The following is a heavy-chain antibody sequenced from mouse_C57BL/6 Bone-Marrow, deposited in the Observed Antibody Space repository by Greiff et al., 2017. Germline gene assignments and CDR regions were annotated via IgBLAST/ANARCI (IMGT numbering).Heavy chain of an antibody. CDR3: ARSEAPGF. Sequence: VQLQQPGAELVKPGASVKMSCKASGYTFTSYWITWVKQRPGQGLEWIGDIYPGSGSTNYNEKVKSKATLTVDTSSSTAYMQISSLTSEDSAVYYCARSEAPGFWGQGTTLTDSS. CDR2: IYPGSGST. CDR1: GYTFTSYW. V-gene: IGHV1-55*01. J-gene: IGHJ2*01. D-gene: IGHD1-2*01.